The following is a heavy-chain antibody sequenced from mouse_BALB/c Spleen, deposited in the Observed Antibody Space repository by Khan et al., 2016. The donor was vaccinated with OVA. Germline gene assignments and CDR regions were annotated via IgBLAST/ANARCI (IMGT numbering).Heavy chain of an antibody. CDR1: GYSITSGYN. V-gene: IGHV3-1*02. Sequence: EVQLQESGPDLVKPSQSLSLTCTVTGYSITSGYNWHWIRQFPGNKLEWMAYIHYSGSTSYNPSLKSRISITRDTSKNQFFLHLHSVTTEDTSNYCGAGGFPTYWCQGTLVTVAA. CDR3: AGGFPTY. CDR2: IHYSGST. J-gene: IGHJ3*01.